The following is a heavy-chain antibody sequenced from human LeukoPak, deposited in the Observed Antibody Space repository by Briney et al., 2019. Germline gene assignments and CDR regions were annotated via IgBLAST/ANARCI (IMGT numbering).Heavy chain of an antibody. J-gene: IGHJ4*02. Sequence: ASVKVSCKASGYTFTSYGISWVRQAPGQGLEWMGWISAYNGNTNYAQKLQGRVTMTTDTSTGTAYMELRSLRSDDTAVYYCARDLVGYSGYEPIGYWGQGTLVTVSS. CDR2: ISAYNGNT. D-gene: IGHD5-12*01. V-gene: IGHV1-18*01. CDR1: GYTFTSYG. CDR3: ARDLVGYSGYEPIGY.